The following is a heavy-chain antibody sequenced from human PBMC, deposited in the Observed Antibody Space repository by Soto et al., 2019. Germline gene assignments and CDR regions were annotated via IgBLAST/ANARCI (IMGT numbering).Heavy chain of an antibody. CDR2: ISYDGRNK. D-gene: IGHD4-17*01. J-gene: IGHJ4*02. V-gene: IGHV3-30*18. CDR1: GFTFSSYG. CDR3: AKDRGALRWSEEHYYFDY. Sequence: PGGSLRLSCAASGFTFSSYGMHWVRQAPGKGLEWVALISYDGRNKYYADAVKGRFTISRDNSKNTLVLETNSLRPEDTAVYYCAKDRGALRWSEEHYYFDYWGQGTLVTVSS.